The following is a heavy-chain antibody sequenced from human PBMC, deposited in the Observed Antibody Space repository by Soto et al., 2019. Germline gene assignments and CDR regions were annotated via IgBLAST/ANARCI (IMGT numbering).Heavy chain of an antibody. CDR1: GGSFSGYY. CDR2: INHSGST. D-gene: IGHD3-10*01. Sequence: KPSETLSLTCAVYGGSFSGYYWSWIRQPPGKGLEWIGEINHSGSTNYNPSLKSRVTISVDTSKNQFSLKLSSVTAADTAVYYCARGRRWALWAMVRGAYYFDYWGQGTLVTVSS. V-gene: IGHV4-34*01. J-gene: IGHJ4*02. CDR3: ARGRRWALWAMVRGAYYFDY.